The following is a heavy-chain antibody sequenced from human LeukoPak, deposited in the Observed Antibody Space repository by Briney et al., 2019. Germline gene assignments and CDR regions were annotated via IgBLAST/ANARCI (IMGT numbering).Heavy chain of an antibody. CDR1: GGTFSSYA. D-gene: IGHD3-10*01. CDR2: INPNSGGT. Sequence: ASVKVSCKASGGTFSSYAISWVRQAPGQGLEWMGWINPNSGGTNYAQKFQGRVTMTRDTSISTAYMELSRLRSDDTAVYYCARDGSGSYYYYYMDVWGKGTTVTVSS. CDR3: ARDGSGSYYYYYMDV. J-gene: IGHJ6*03. V-gene: IGHV1-2*02.